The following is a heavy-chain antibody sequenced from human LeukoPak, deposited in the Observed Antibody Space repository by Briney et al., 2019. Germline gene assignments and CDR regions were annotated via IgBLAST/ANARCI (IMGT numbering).Heavy chain of an antibody. CDR3: ARTYETSILNWFDP. CDR2: IYSGGST. Sequence: GGSLRLSCAASGFTVSNNYMSWVRQAPGKGLEWVSVIYSGGSTYYADSVKGRFTISRDNSKNTLYLQMNSLRAEDTAAYYCARTYETSILNWFDPWGQGTLVTVSS. V-gene: IGHV3-53*01. D-gene: IGHD3-9*01. CDR1: GFTVSNNY. J-gene: IGHJ5*02.